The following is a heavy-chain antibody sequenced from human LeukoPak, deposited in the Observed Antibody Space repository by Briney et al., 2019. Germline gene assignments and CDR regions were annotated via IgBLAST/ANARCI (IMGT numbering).Heavy chain of an antibody. CDR1: GYTFSNYV. J-gene: IGHJ4*02. D-gene: IGHD1-26*01. Sequence: ASVKVSCKASGYTFSNYVLTWVRQAPGQGLEWMGWISAYNGNTNYAQKLQGRVTMTTDTSTSTAYMELRSLRSDDTAVYYCARGPDKIRWELLYYFDYWGQGTLVTVSS. CDR3: ARGPDKIRWELLYYFDY. CDR2: ISAYNGNT. V-gene: IGHV1-18*01.